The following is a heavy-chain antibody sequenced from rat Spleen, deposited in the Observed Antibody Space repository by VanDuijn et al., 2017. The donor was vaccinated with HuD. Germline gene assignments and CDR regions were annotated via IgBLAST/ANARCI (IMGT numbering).Heavy chain of an antibody. CDR1: GFTFSRSA. CDR2: ISSSSGTI. CDR3: ERAGGL. Sequence: EVQLVESDGGLVQPGRSMKLSCAASGFTFSRSAMAWVRQAPGKGLEWVAYISSSSGTIYYADTVKGRFTISRDNAKNTLYLQLSSLRSEDTALYYCERAGGLWGPGTMVTVSS. J-gene: IGHJ1*01. D-gene: IGHD1-11*01. V-gene: IGHV5-34*01.